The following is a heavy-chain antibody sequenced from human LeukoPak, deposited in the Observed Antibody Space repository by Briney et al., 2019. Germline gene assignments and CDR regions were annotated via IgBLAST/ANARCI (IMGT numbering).Heavy chain of an antibody. CDR3: ARVRGYCSSTSCYKPRGGRYYYGMDV. CDR2: IIPIFGTA. V-gene: IGHV1-69*13. J-gene: IGHJ6*02. Sequence: SVKISCKASGGTFSSYAISWVRQAPGQGLEWMGGIIPIFGTANYAQKFQGRVTITADESTSTAYMELSSLRSEDTAVYYCARVRGYCSSTSCYKPRGGRYYYGMDVWGQGTTVTVSS. D-gene: IGHD2-2*02. CDR1: GGTFSSYA.